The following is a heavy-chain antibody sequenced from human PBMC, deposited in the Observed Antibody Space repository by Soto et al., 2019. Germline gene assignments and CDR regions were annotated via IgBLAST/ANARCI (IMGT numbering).Heavy chain of an antibody. Sequence: ASVKVSCKASGYTFTSYGISWVRQAPGQGLEWMGWISAYNGNTNYAQKLQGRVTMTTDTSTSTAYMELRSLRSDDTAVYYCARDSFPSIRFLDQGPPEYFPHWGQGTLVTVSS. CDR1: GYTFTSYG. CDR2: ISAYNGNT. J-gene: IGHJ1*01. V-gene: IGHV1-18*01. CDR3: ARDSFPSIRFLDQGPPEYFPH. D-gene: IGHD3-3*01.